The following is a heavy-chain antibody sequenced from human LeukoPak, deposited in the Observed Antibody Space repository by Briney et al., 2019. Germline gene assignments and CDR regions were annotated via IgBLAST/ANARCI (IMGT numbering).Heavy chain of an antibody. V-gene: IGHV3-74*01. J-gene: IGHJ6*03. D-gene: IGHD3-10*01. CDR3: AKEGSSYNYYYYMDV. CDR1: GFTFSSYW. CDR2: INSDVSST. Sequence: GGSLRLSCAASGFTFSSYWMRWVRQAPGKGLVWVSRINSDVSSTSYADSVKGRFTISRDNAKNTLYLQMNSLRAEDTAAYYCAKEGSSYNYYYYMDVWGKGTTVTVSS.